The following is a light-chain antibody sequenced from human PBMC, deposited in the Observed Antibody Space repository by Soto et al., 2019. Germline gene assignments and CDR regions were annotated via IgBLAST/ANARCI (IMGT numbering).Light chain of an antibody. Sequence: AIQMTQFPSSLSASVGDRVTLTCRASQDIGKDLGWYQQKPGEAPKLLIFEASTVQTGVPSRFSGSGSGTDFTLTISSLQPEDFATYFCLQDYNYPRTFGQGTTVALK. J-gene: IGKJ1*01. CDR2: EAS. V-gene: IGKV1-6*01. CDR1: QDIGKD. CDR3: LQDYNYPRT.